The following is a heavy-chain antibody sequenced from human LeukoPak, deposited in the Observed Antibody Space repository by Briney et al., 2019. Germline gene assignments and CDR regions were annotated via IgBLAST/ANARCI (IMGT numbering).Heavy chain of an antibody. V-gene: IGHV3-21*04. CDR3: AKVGSTSEFDY. D-gene: IGHD2-2*01. J-gene: IGHJ4*02. CDR1: GFTFSSYS. Sequence: GGSLRLSCAASGFTFSSYSMNWVRQAPGKGLEWVSSISSSSSYIYYADSVKGRFTISRDNSKNTLYLQMNSLRAEDTAVYYCAKVGSTSEFDYWGQGTLVTVSS. CDR2: ISSSSSYI.